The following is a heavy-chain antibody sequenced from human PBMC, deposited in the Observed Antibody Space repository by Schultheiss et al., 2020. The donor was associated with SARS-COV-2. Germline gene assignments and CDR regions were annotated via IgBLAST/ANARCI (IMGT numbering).Heavy chain of an antibody. CDR1: GGSISSGGYS. CDR3: ARERWPYYFDS. Sequence: LRLSCAVSGGSISSGGYSWSWIRQPPGKGLEWIGYIYYSGSTYYNPSLKSRVTISVDTSKNQFSLKLCSVTAADTAVYYCARERWPYYFDSWGQGILVTVSS. D-gene: IGHD5-24*01. J-gene: IGHJ4*02. V-gene: IGHV4-30-2*05. CDR2: IYYSGST.